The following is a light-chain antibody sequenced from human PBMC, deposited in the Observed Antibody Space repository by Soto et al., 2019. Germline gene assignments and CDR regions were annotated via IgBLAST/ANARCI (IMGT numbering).Light chain of an antibody. Sequence: EIVLTQSPSTLSSSLGERATLSCRASQSVSTYLAWYQQKPGQAPRFLIYDASNWATGIPARFSGSGSGTDFTLTISSLEPDDFAVYYCQQRGNWPLTFGPGTKVDIK. J-gene: IGKJ3*01. V-gene: IGKV3-11*01. CDR3: QQRGNWPLT. CDR1: QSVSTY. CDR2: DAS.